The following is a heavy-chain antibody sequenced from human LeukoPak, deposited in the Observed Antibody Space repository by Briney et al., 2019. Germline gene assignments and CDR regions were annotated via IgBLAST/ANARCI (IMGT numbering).Heavy chain of an antibody. CDR2: IKQDGSEK. V-gene: IGHV3-7*01. CDR3: ARDRIAARPYYFDY. CDR1: GFTFSSYW. D-gene: IGHD6-6*01. J-gene: IGHJ4*02. Sequence: RGSLRLSCAASGFTFSSYWMSCVRQAPGKGLEWVANIKQDGSEKYYVDSVKGRFTISRDNAKNSLYLQMNSLRAEDTAVYYCARDRIAARPYYFDYWGQGTLVTVSS.